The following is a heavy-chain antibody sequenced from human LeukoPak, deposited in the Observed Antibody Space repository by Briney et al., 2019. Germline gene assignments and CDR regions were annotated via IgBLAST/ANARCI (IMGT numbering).Heavy chain of an antibody. CDR1: GFTFSSYG. CDR2: ISYDGSNK. CDR3: AKGLKGCGGDCSSTSPVAY. D-gene: IGHD2-21*02. V-gene: IGHV3-30*18. Sequence: GGSLRLSCAASGFTFSSYGMHWVRQAPGKGLEWVAVISYDGSNKYYADSVKGRFTISRDNSKNTLYLQMNSLRPEDTAVYYCAKGLKGCGGDCSSTSPVAYWGQGTLVTVSS. J-gene: IGHJ4*02.